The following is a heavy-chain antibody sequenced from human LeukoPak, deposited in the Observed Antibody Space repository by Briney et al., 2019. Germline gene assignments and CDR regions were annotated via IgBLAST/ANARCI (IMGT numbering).Heavy chain of an antibody. Sequence: PGGSLRLSCAASGFTVSSNFMTWVRQAPGKGLEWVSVIYTGGITYYADSVQGRFTISRDNSKNTMYLQMNSLRPEDTAVYYCAKEKKLEPFDYWGQGTRVTVSS. J-gene: IGHJ4*02. CDR3: AKEKKLEPFDY. CDR2: IYTGGIT. V-gene: IGHV3-53*05. CDR1: GFTVSSNF. D-gene: IGHD1-1*01.